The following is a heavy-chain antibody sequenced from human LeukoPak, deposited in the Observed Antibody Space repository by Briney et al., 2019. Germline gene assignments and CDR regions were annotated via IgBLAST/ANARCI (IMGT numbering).Heavy chain of an antibody. Sequence: PGGSPRLSCAASGFTFDDYGMSWVRHAPGKGLEWVSGINWNGGSTGYVDSVKGRFTISRDNAKNSLYLQINSLRAEDTALYYCARASGSYDPYYYYYMDVWGKGTTVTVSS. D-gene: IGHD1-26*01. V-gene: IGHV3-20*04. J-gene: IGHJ6*03. CDR3: ARASGSYDPYYYYYMDV. CDR2: INWNGGST. CDR1: GFTFDDYG.